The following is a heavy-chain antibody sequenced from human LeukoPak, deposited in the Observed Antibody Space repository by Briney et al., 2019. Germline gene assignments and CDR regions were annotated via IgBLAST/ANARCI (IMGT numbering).Heavy chain of an antibody. J-gene: IGHJ4*02. V-gene: IGHV3-11*04. D-gene: IGHD1/OR15-1a*01. Sequence: GGFLRLSCAASGFTFSDYYMSWIRQAPGKGLEWVSYISSSGSTIYYADSVKGRFTISRDNAKNSLYLQMNSLRAEDTAVYYCARDSNKPRDGYFDYWGQGTLVTVSS. CDR1: GFTFSDYY. CDR3: ARDSNKPRDGYFDY. CDR2: ISSSGSTI.